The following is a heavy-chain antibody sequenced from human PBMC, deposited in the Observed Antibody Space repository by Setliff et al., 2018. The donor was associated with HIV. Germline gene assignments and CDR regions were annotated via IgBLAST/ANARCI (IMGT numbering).Heavy chain of an antibody. CDR3: VRDPIEGSPDYFDY. Sequence: RLSCAATGFTFSSYVLHWVRQAPGKGLEWVAVMSTGGGIKICADSVKGRSTISRDNSRNTLFLQMNNLRPEDTATYYCVRDPIEGSPDYFDYWGQGALVTVSS. V-gene: IGHV3-30-3*01. J-gene: IGHJ4*02. CDR2: MSTGGGIK. CDR1: GFTFSSYV. D-gene: IGHD1-26*01.